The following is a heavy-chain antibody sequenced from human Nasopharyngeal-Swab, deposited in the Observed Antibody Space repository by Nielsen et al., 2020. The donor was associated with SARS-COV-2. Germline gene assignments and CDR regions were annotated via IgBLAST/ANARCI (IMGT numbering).Heavy chain of an antibody. V-gene: IGHV3-33*01. CDR2: IWSDGSSK. J-gene: IGHJ6*03. D-gene: IGHD6-6*01. Sequence: GGSLRLSCAASGFSFTSFGMHWVRQAPGKGLEWVAIIWSDGSSKYYADSVRGRFTISRDNTRNTLYLQMTSLRAEDTAVYYCASHVSSSTAGYYYYYMDVWGNGTTVTVSS. CDR3: ASHVSSSTAGYYYYYMDV. CDR1: GFSFTSFG.